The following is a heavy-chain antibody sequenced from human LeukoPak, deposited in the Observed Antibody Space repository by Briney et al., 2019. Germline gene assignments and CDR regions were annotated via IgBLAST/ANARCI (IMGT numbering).Heavy chain of an antibody. Sequence: GGSLRLSCAASGFTFSSNAMSWVRQAPGKGLEWVSAISGSGSSTYYADSVKGRFTISRDNSKNTLYLHMNSLRAEDTAVYYCAKRVSGTTFYWGQGTLVTVSS. CDR3: AKRVSGTTFY. CDR1: GFTFSSNA. J-gene: IGHJ4*02. D-gene: IGHD1-1*01. V-gene: IGHV3-23*01. CDR2: ISGSGSST.